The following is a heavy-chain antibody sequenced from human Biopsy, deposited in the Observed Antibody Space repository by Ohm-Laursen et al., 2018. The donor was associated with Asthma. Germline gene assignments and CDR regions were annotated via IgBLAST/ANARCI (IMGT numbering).Heavy chain of an antibody. V-gene: IGHV1-69*06. CDR2: ISPVFGST. CDR3: ASPSSSREILYYYYNMDI. Sequence: GSSVKVSCNASGYTFTGYYMHWVRQAPGLGLEWMGGISPVFGSTNIAQKFQGRVTISADIFTKTAYLEVSSLRSDDTAVYYCASPSSSREILYYYYNMDIWGQGTTVTV. CDR1: GYTFTGYY. D-gene: IGHD6-13*01. J-gene: IGHJ6*02.